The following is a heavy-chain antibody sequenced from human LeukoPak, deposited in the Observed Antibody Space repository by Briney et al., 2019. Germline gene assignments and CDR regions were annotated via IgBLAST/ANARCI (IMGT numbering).Heavy chain of an antibody. D-gene: IGHD3-10*01. CDR1: GGPFSVYY. J-gene: IGHJ4*02. CDR2: IHPTGIT. CDR3: ARRYYYDLGSFPFDF. V-gene: IGHV4-34*01. Sequence: SETLSLTCAVYGGPFSVYYWSWIRQPPGKGLEWIGEIHPTGITNYTPSLKSRVPLSVDTFKNQFSLNLTSVTAADTAVYYCARRYYYDLGSFPFDFWGQGSPVTVSS.